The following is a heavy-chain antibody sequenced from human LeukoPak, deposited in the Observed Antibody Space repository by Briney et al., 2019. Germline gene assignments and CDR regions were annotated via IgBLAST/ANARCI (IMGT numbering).Heavy chain of an antibody. CDR1: GGSISSYY. V-gene: IGHV4-59*01. Sequence: SETLSLTCTVSGGSISSYYWSWIRQPPGKGLEWIGYIYYSGSTNYNPSLKSRVTISVDTSKNQFSLKLSSVTAADTAVYYCAGGGGNWGSVDYWGQGTLVTVSS. CDR3: AGGGGNWGSVDY. D-gene: IGHD7-27*01. J-gene: IGHJ4*02. CDR2: IYYSGST.